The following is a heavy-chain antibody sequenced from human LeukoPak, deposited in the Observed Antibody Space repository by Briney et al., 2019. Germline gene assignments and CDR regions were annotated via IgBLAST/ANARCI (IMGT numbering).Heavy chain of an antibody. D-gene: IGHD5-12*01. CDR2: ISSSGSTI. V-gene: IGHV3-48*04. J-gene: IGHJ4*02. Sequence: HPGGSLRLSCAASGFTFSSYGMHWVRQAPGKGLEWVSYISSSGSTIYYADSVKGRFTISRDNAENSLYLQMNSLRAEDTAVYYCARFSGYDWVIWGQGTLVTVSS. CDR1: GFTFSSYG. CDR3: ARFSGYDWVI.